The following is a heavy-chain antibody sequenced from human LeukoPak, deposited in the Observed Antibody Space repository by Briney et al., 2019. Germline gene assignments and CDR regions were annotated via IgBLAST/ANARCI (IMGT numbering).Heavy chain of an antibody. D-gene: IGHD4-11*01. J-gene: IGHJ4*02. V-gene: IGHV4-31*03. CDR3: ARGMAYSTKLDY. CDR2: IYYSGST. CDR1: GGSISSGGYY. Sequence: KPSETLSLTCTVSGGSISSGGYYWSWIRQHPGKGLEWIGYIYYSGSTYYNPSLKSRVTISVDTSKNQFSLKLSSVTAADTAVYYCARGMAYSTKLDYWGQGTLVTVSS.